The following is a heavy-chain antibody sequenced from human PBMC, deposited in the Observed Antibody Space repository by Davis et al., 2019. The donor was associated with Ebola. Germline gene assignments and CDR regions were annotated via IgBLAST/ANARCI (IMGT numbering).Heavy chain of an antibody. CDR2: ISHSGHTI. V-gene: IGHV3-11*04. CDR3: AKWSGSYRYYFDY. D-gene: IGHD1-26*01. J-gene: IGHJ4*02. CDR1: GFTFSDHY. Sequence: GESLKISCAASGFTFSDHYMSWIRQAPGKGLERISYISHSGHTIYYADSVKGRFTISRDNAKNSLYLQMNSLRAEDTAVYYCAKWSGSYRYYFDYWGQGTLVTVSS.